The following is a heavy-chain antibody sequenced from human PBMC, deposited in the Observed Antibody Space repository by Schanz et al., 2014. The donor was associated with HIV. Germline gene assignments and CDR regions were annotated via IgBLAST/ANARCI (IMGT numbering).Heavy chain of an antibody. CDR2: INHSGST. Sequence: QVQLQQWGAGLLKPSETLSLTCAVYGGSLNGYYWTWIRQPPGKGLEWIGEINHSGSTNYNPSLKIRVTISIDTSKNQFSLKRSSVTAADTAVYYCARGIRRDCSSPSCNTGWFDPWGQGTLVTVSS. CDR3: ARGIRRDCSSPSCNTGWFDP. D-gene: IGHD2-2*02. CDR1: GGSLNGYY. J-gene: IGHJ5*02. V-gene: IGHV4-34*01.